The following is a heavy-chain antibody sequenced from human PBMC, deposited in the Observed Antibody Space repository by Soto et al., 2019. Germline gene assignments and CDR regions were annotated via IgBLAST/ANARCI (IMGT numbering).Heavy chain of an antibody. CDR3: AREVKQWVYYYGMDV. V-gene: IGHV1-69*01. J-gene: IGHJ6*02. Sequence: QVQLVQSGAEVKKPGSSVKVSCKASGGTFSSYAISWXXXAXGQGXXWMGGIIPIFGTANYAQKFQGRVTITADESTSTAYMDLSSLRSEDTAVYYCAREVKQWVYYYGMDVWGQGTTVTVSS. D-gene: IGHD6-19*01. CDR1: GGTFSSYA. CDR2: IIPIFGTA.